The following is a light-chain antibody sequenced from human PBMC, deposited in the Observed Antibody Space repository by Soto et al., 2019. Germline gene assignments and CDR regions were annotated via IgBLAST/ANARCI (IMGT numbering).Light chain of an antibody. V-gene: IGKV3-20*01. J-gene: IGKJ1*01. CDR1: QSVSRSY. Sequence: IALTQSPGTLSLSPGERATLSCRASQSVSRSYLAWYQQKPGQAPRLLIYGASSRATGIPDRFSGSGSGTDFTLTISRLEPEDFAVYYCQQYGSSPWTFGQGTKVDIK. CDR3: QQYGSSPWT. CDR2: GAS.